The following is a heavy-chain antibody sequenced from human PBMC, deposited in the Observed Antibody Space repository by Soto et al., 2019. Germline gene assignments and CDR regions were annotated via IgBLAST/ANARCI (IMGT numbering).Heavy chain of an antibody. CDR1: GGSISSYY. J-gene: IGHJ6*02. Sequence: SETLSLTCTVSGGSISSYYWSWIQQPPGKGLEWIGYIYYSGSTNYNPSLKSRVTISVDTSKNQFSLKLSSVTAADTAVYYCARLQPFYDYVWGSYRPYYGMDVWSQGTTVTVSS. D-gene: IGHD3-16*02. CDR3: ARLQPFYDYVWGSYRPYYGMDV. V-gene: IGHV4-59*08. CDR2: IYYSGST.